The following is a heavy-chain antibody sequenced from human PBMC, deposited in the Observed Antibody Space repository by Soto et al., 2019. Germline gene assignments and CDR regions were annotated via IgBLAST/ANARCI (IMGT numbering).Heavy chain of an antibody. CDR1: GGSISSYY. Sequence: PSETLSLTCTVSGGSISSYYWSWIRQPPGKGLEWIGYIYYRGSTNYNPSLKSRVTISVDTSKNQFSLKLSSVTAADRAVYYCAREYDYVWGSYRTYYFDYWGQGTLVTVSS. V-gene: IGHV4-59*01. J-gene: IGHJ4*02. D-gene: IGHD3-16*02. CDR3: AREYDYVWGSYRTYYFDY. CDR2: IYYRGST.